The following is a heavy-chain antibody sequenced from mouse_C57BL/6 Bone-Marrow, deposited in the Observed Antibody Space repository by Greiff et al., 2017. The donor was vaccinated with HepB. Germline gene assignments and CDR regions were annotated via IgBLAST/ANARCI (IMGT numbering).Heavy chain of an antibody. J-gene: IGHJ2*01. CDR3: AREEDYWNYFDY. V-gene: IGHV1-81*01. CDR2: IYPRSGNT. D-gene: IGHD2-13*01. Sequence: VKLMESGAELARPGASVKLSCKASGYTFTSYGISWVKQRTGQGLEWIGEIYPRSGNTYYNEKFKGKATLTADKSSSTAYMELRSLTSEDSAVYFCAREEDYWNYFDYWGQGTTLTVSS. CDR1: GYTFTSYG.